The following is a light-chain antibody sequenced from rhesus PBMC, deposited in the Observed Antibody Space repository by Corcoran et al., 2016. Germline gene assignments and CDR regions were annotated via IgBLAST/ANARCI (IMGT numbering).Light chain of an antibody. CDR3: QHYYDNPLT. V-gene: IGKV1S12*01. CDR1: QNIYSN. J-gene: IGKJ4*01. CDR2: AAS. Sequence: DIQMTQSPSALSASVGDRVTISFRASQNIYSNLAWYQQKPGKAPNLLIYAASSLQTGIPSRLSGSGSGTEFTLTISSLQPEDSAAYYCQHYYDNPLTFGGVTKVELK.